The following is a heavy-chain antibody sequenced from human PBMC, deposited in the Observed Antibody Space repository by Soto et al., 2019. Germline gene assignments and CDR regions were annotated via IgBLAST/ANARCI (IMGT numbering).Heavy chain of an antibody. CDR2: IYYSGST. D-gene: IGHD1-26*01. Sequence: TLSLTCTVSGGSISSSSYYWGWIRQPPGKGLEWIGSIYYSGSTYYNPSLKSRVTISVDTSKNQFSLKLSSVTAADTAVYYCARREWELLRVFDYWGQGTLVTVSS. CDR1: GGSISSSSYY. J-gene: IGHJ4*02. V-gene: IGHV4-39*01. CDR3: ARREWELLRVFDY.